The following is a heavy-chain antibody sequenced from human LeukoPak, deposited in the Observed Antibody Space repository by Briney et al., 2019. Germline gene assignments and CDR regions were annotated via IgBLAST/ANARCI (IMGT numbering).Heavy chain of an antibody. Sequence: ASVKVSCKVSGYTLTELSMHWARQAPGKGLEWMGGFDTEDGETIYAQKFQGRVTMTEDTSTDTAYMELSSLRSEDTAVYYCATTRDSSSCPWFDPWGQGTLVTVSS. CDR2: FDTEDGET. J-gene: IGHJ5*02. CDR1: GYTLTELS. D-gene: IGHD6-6*01. CDR3: ATTRDSSSCPWFDP. V-gene: IGHV1-24*01.